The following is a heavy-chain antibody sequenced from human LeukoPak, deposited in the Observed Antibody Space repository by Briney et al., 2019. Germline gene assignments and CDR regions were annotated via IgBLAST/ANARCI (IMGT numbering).Heavy chain of an antibody. CDR1: GFSFSNYA. CDR3: ARGRYFSPYYFDC. Sequence: HPGGSLRLSCAASGFSFSNYAMHWVRQAPGKGLEWVAIISFDGSNKYYADSVKGRFTISRDNSKNTLYLQINSLRAEDTAVYSCARGRYFSPYYFDCWGQGTLVTVSS. CDR2: ISFDGSNK. D-gene: IGHD2/OR15-2a*01. V-gene: IGHV3-30-3*01. J-gene: IGHJ4*02.